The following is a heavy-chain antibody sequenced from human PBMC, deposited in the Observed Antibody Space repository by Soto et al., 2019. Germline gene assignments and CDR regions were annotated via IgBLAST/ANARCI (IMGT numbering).Heavy chain of an antibody. J-gene: IGHJ4*02. CDR2: ISGSGATT. V-gene: IGHV3-23*01. Sequence: GGSLRLSCVGSGFTFSNYAMSWVRQAPGKGLEWVSGISGSGATTYYADSVKGRFTISRDNAKNRLFVQMNSLRAEDSAVYYCATECGSRTCYYYWGRGTQVTVSS. D-gene: IGHD2-2*01. CDR1: GFTFSNYA. CDR3: ATECGSRTCYYY.